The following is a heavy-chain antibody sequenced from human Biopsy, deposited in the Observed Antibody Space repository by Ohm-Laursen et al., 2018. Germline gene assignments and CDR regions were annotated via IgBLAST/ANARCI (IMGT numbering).Heavy chain of an antibody. CDR2: VTGSGRST. V-gene: IGHV3-23*01. D-gene: IGHD3-10*01. CDR1: GFTFSGYA. Sequence: SLRLSCAASGFTFSGYAMSWVRQGPEKGLEWVSVVTGSGRSTYYTDSVKGRFSISRDNSKNTLDLQKKSLRGGDTALYYCAKGRAGGARHGNLFHPLGQGTLVIVSS. J-gene: IGHJ5*02. CDR3: AKGRAGGARHGNLFHP.